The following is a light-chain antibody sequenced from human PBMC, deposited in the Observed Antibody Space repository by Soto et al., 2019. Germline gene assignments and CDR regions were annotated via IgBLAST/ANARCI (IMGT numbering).Light chain of an antibody. CDR2: AAS. CDR1: QGIANY. Sequence: DIQMTQSPSSLSASVGDRVTITCRASQGIANYLAWYQHKPGKVPNLLIYAASTLQSGVPPRFSGGGSGTDFTLTISSLQPEDVATYYCQKYNSAPRTFGQGTKVDIK. CDR3: QKYNSAPRT. V-gene: IGKV1-27*01. J-gene: IGKJ1*01.